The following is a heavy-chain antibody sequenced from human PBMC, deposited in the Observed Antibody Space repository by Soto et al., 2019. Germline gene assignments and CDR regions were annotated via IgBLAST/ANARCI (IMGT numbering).Heavy chain of an antibody. V-gene: IGHV4-34*01. CDR2: INHSGST. CDR1: GGSFSGYY. J-gene: IGHJ4*02. Sequence: PSETLSLTCAVYGGSFSGYYWSWIRQPPGKGLEWIGEINHSGSTNYNPSLKSRVTISVDTSKNQFSLKLSSVTAADTAVYYCARGGILEMATTIIDCWGQGTLVTVSS. CDR3: ARGGILEMATTIIDC. D-gene: IGHD1-1*01.